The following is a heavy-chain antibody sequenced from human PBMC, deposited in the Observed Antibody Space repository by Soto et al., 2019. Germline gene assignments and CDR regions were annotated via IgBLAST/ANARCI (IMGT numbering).Heavy chain of an antibody. CDR2: VHRSGTP. J-gene: IGHJ5*02. CDR1: SGSISTDYW. V-gene: IGHV4-4*02. Sequence: QVQLQESGPGLVKPSGTLSLTCAVSSGSISTDYWWSWVRQPPGKGLEWIGEVHRSGTPNYIQSLTSRVTMSVDKSDNHVSLELTSVAAADTAVYYCARGVSFRWVSWGQGTLVTVSS. CDR3: ARGVSFRWVS. D-gene: IGHD2-8*01.